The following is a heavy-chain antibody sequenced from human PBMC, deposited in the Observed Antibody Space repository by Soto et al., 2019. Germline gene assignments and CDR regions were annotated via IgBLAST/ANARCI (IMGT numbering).Heavy chain of an antibody. J-gene: IGHJ6*02. Sequence: GFLSLSWAAAGLTFSDYYMSWIRQAPGKGLEWVSYISSSGSTIYYADSAKGRFTISRDNAKNSLYLQMNRLRAEDTAVYYCERASRGNYYYYGMDVWGQGTTVTVS. V-gene: IGHV3-11*01. CDR2: ISSSGSTI. D-gene: IGHD3-16*01. CDR3: ERASRGNYYYYGMDV. CDR1: GLTFSDYY.